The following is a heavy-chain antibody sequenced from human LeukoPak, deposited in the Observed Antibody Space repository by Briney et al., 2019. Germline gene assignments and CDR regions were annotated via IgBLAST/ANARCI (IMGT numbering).Heavy chain of an antibody. J-gene: IGHJ4*02. Sequence: TGGSLRLSCAASGFTFSSYSMNWVRQAPGKGLEWVSSISSSSSYIYYADSVKGRFTISRDNAKNSLYLQMNSLRAEDTAVYYCAKDRVLLWFGELLYPPAFDYWGQGTLVTVSS. D-gene: IGHD3-10*01. CDR2: ISSSSSYI. CDR1: GFTFSSYS. CDR3: AKDRVLLWFGELLYPPAFDY. V-gene: IGHV3-21*04.